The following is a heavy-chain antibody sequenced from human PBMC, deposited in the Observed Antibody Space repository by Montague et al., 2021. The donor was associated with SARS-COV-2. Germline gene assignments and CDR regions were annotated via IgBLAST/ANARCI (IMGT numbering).Heavy chain of an antibody. V-gene: IGHV3-33*01. Sequence: SLRLSCAASGFIFSSYGMHWVRQAPGKGLEWVAHIWYDGSNENYVDSVKGRFTISRDNFKNTLYLQMNSLGAEDTAIYYCARGSVGGYYFDYWGQGTLATVSS. CDR2: IWYDGSNE. CDR1: GFIFSSYG. CDR3: ARGSVGGYYFDY. D-gene: IGHD1-26*01. J-gene: IGHJ4*02.